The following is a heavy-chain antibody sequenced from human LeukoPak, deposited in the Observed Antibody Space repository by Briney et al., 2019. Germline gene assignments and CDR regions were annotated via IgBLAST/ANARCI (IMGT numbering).Heavy chain of an antibody. D-gene: IGHD2-21*01. V-gene: IGHV3-9*01. Sequence: GGSLRLSCAASGFTFNDYAMHWVRQAPGKGLEWVSGISWNSGSIGYADSVKGRFTISRDNAKNSLYLQMNSLRAEDTALYYCAKDRGGASLDYWGQGTLVTVSS. CDR3: AKDRGGASLDY. CDR2: ISWNSGSI. CDR1: GFTFNDYA. J-gene: IGHJ4*02.